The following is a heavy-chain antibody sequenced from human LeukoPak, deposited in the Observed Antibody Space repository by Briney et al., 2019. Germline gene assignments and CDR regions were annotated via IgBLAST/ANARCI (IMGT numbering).Heavy chain of an antibody. CDR2: IYYSGST. Sequence: PSETLSLTCTVSGGPISSYYWSWIRRPPGKGLEWIGYIYYSGSTNYNPSLKSRVTISVDTSKNQFSLKLSSVTAADTAVYYCARDLRGPLGYFDLWGRGTLVTVSS. CDR3: ARDLRGPLGYFDL. J-gene: IGHJ2*01. V-gene: IGHV4-59*01. D-gene: IGHD3-10*01. CDR1: GGPISSYY.